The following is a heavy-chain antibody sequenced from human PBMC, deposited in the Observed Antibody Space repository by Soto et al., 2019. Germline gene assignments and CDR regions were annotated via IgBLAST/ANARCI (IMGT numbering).Heavy chain of an antibody. V-gene: IGHV1-18*01. J-gene: IGHJ6*02. Sequence: QVQLVQSGAEVKKPGASVKVSCKASGFTFTTYGFTWVRQAPGQGLEWMGWISAYNGNTNYAQKFQGRVTMTTDTSTSAVYLELRSLTSDDTAVYYCARGGRDGMDVWGQGTTVTLSS. CDR2: ISAYNGNT. CDR3: ARGGRDGMDV. D-gene: IGHD3-10*01. CDR1: GFTFTTYG.